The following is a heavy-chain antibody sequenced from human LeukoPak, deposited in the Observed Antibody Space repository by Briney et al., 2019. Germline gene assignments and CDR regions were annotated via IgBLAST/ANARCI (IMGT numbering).Heavy chain of an antibody. CDR2: IYTSGST. V-gene: IGHV4-4*07. CDR3: ARVLRGYSGYEGSRYFDY. D-gene: IGHD5-12*01. J-gene: IGHJ4*02. Sequence: PSETLSLTCTVSGGSISSYYWSWIRQPAGKGLEWIGRIYTSGSTNYNPSLKSRVTISVDTSMNQFSLKLSSVTAADTAVYYCARVLRGYSGYEGSRYFDYWGQGTLVTVSS. CDR1: GGSISSYY.